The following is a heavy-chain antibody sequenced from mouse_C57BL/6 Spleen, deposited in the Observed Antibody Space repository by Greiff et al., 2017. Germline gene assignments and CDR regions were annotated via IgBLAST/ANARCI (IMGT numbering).Heavy chain of an antibody. CDR3: ATFYDYDEGDYAMDY. CDR2: IWSGGST. J-gene: IGHJ4*01. V-gene: IGHV2-2*01. CDR1: GFSLTSYG. D-gene: IGHD2-4*01. Sequence: QVQLKESGPGLVQPSQSLSITCTVSGFSLTSYGVHWVRQSPGKGLEWLGVIWSGGSTDYNAAFISRLSISKDNSKSQVFFKMNSLQADDTAIYYCATFYDYDEGDYAMDYWGQGTSVTVSS.